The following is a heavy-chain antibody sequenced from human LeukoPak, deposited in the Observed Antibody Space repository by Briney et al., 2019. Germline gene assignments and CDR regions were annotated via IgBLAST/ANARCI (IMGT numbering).Heavy chain of an antibody. D-gene: IGHD3-22*01. CDR2: IIPIFGTA. CDR3: ARTYYYDSSGYREPHTPLDY. V-gene: IGHV1-69*01. CDR1: GGTFSSYA. J-gene: IGHJ4*02. Sequence: ASVKVSCKASGGTFSSYAISWVRQAPGQGLEWMGGIIPIFGTANYAQKFQGRVTITADESTSTAYMELSSLRSEDTAVHYCARTYYYDSSGYREPHTPLDYWGQGTPVTVSS.